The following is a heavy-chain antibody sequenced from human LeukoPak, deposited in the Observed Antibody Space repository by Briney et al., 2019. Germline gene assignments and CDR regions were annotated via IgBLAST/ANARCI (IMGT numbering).Heavy chain of an antibody. D-gene: IGHD2-21*01. V-gene: IGHV3-7*01. CDR3: AREYYSSFDY. Sequence: GGSLRLSCAASGFTFYIYWMAWVRQAPGKGLEWVTTISHVGSGKYYVDSVRGRFSISRDNATTSMYLQMDSLRAEDTAVYYCAREYYSSFDYWAQGTLLTVSS. CDR1: GFTFYIYW. J-gene: IGHJ4*02. CDR2: ISHVGSGK.